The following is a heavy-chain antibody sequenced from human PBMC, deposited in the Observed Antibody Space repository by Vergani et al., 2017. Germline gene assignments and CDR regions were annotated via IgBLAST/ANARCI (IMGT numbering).Heavy chain of an antibody. Sequence: QVQLQQWGAGLLKPSETLSLTCAVYGGSFSGYYWSWIRQPPGKGLEWIGSIYYSGSTYYNPSLKSRVTISVDTSKNQFSLKLSSVTAADTAVYYCARLFREGSGWTGRGGHFDYWGQGTLVTVSS. CDR3: ARLFREGSGWTGRGGHFDY. CDR1: GGSFSGYY. D-gene: IGHD6-19*01. CDR2: IYYSGST. J-gene: IGHJ4*02. V-gene: IGHV4-34*01.